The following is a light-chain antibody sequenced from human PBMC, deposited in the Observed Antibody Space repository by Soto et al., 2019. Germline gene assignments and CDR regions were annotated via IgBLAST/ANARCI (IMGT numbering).Light chain of an antibody. CDR2: GNG. CDR3: SSYAGSNNFVL. Sequence: QSVLTQPPSVSGAPGQRVTISCSGTSSSIGAGYEVHWYHQLPGTAPKLVVSGNGNRPSGVPDRLSASKSGTSASLAITGLQAEDEGHYYCSSYAGSNNFVLFGGGTKLTVL. J-gene: IGLJ2*01. V-gene: IGLV1-40*01. CDR1: SSSIGAGYE.